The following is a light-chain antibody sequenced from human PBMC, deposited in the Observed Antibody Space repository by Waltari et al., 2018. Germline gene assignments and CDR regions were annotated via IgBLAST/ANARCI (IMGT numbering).Light chain of an antibody. J-gene: IGKJ1*01. Sequence: IVMTQSPATLSVSPGEGATLSCKASQSLSSNLAWYQQKTGHLPRRRIYGASTRATGIQARVSGSGSGTEITLTISSLQAEECAVYYCQERGRTFGQGTKVEIK. V-gene: IGKV3-15*01. CDR3: QERGRT. CDR1: QSLSSN. CDR2: GAS.